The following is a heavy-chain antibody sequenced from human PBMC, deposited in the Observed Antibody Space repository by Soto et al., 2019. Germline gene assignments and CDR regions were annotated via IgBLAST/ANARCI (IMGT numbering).Heavy chain of an antibody. V-gene: IGHV1-69*02. Sequence: QVQLVQSGADVKKPGSSVKVSCKASGDTFNFYTINWVRQAPGLGLEWMGRFNPILTMSNYAQKFEGRVTITADKSTSTAYMWLSRLRSEDTAMYYCATSYGSGYRAFDFWGQGALVTVSS. CDR1: GDTFNFYT. CDR3: ATSYGSGYRAFDF. CDR2: FNPILTMS. D-gene: IGHD3-10*01. J-gene: IGHJ4*02.